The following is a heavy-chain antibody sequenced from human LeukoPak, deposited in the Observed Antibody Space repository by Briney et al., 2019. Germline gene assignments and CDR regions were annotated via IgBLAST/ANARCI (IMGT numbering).Heavy chain of an antibody. CDR3: ARAAAETAFDI. D-gene: IGHD2-2*01. CDR2: ITPFNGNT. J-gene: IGHJ3*02. CDR1: GYTFTYRY. Sequence: SVKVSCKASGYTFTYRYLHWVRQAPGQALEWMGWITPFNGNTNYAQKFQDRVTITRDRSMSTAYMELSSLRSEDTAMYYCARAAAETAFDIWGHGTMVTVSS. V-gene: IGHV1-45*02.